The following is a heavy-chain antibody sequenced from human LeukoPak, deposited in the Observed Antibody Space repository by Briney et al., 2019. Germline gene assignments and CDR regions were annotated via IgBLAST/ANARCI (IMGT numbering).Heavy chain of an antibody. CDR2: IYNSGST. Sequence: SETLSLTCTVSGGSINSSSYYWGWLRQPPGKGLEWIGSIYNSGSTYYNQSLKSRVTISVDTSKNQFSLKLSSVTAADTAVYHCARDFSLGDFWSGYSYQYYYYYMDVWGKGTTVTVSS. CDR3: ARDFSLGDFWSGYSYQYYYYYMDV. CDR1: GGSINSSSYY. J-gene: IGHJ6*03. D-gene: IGHD3-3*01. V-gene: IGHV4-39*07.